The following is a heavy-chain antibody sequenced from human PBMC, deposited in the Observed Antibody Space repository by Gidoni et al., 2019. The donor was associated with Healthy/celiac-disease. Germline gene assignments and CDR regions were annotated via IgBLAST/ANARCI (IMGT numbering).Heavy chain of an antibody. CDR3: AKDRSGYYSYYFDY. D-gene: IGHD3-22*01. V-gene: IGHV3-9*01. J-gene: IGHJ4*02. CDR2: ISWNSGSI. Sequence: EVQLVESGGGLVQPGVSLRLSCAASGFPLDDYAMRWVRQAPGKGLEWVSGISWNSGSIGYADSVKGRFTISRDNAKNSLYLQMNSLRAEDTALYYCAKDRSGYYSYYFDYWGQGTLVTVSS. CDR1: GFPLDDYA.